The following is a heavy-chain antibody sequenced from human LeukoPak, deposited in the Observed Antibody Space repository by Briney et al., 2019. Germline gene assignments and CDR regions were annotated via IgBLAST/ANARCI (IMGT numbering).Heavy chain of an antibody. J-gene: IGHJ6*02. Sequence: GGSLRLSRVASGFSFIRHEMNLVHLDPGAGLEGVSYISSNGGSGIYYADYLKGRFTISRDNAKNSLYLQMNSLRAEDTAVYYCARTDYGMDTWGQGTMGTVSS. CDR2: ISSNGGSGI. CDR3: ARTDYGMDT. V-gene: IGHV3-48*03. CDR1: GFSFIRHE.